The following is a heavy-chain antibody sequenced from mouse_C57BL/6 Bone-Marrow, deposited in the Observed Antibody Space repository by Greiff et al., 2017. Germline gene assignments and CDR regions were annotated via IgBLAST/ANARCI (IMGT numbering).Heavy chain of an antibody. D-gene: IGHD2-4*01. V-gene: IGHV2-2*01. CDR3: ARLYYDYDGFAY. CDR2: IWSGGST. J-gene: IGHJ3*01. Sequence: VQLQQSGPGLVQPSQSLSITCTVSGFSLTSYGVHWVRQSPGKGLEWLGVIWSGGSTDYNAAFISRLSISKDNSKSQVFFKMNSRQADDTAIYYCARLYYDYDGFAYWGQGTLVTVSA. CDR1: GFSLTSYG.